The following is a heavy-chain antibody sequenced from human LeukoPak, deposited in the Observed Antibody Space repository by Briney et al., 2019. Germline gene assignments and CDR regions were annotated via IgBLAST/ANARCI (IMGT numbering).Heavy chain of an antibody. CDR3: AKDPGIAVAGTGKYFQH. CDR1: GFTFSSYA. Sequence: GGSLRISCAASGFTFSSYAMSWVRQAPGKGLEWVSAISGSGGSTYYADSVKGRFTISRDNSKSTLYLQMNSLRAEDTAVYYCAKDPGIAVAGTGKYFQHWGQGTLVTVSS. D-gene: IGHD6-19*01. J-gene: IGHJ1*01. V-gene: IGHV3-23*01. CDR2: ISGSGGST.